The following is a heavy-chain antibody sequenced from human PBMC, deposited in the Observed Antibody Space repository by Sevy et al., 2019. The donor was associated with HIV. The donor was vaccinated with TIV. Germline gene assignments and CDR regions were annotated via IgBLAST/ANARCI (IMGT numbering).Heavy chain of an antibody. V-gene: IGHV1-69*13. CDR3: ARAGALTYSSGGSCYGGDY. J-gene: IGHJ4*02. D-gene: IGHD2-15*01. CDR1: GGTFSSYA. CDR2: IIPIFGTE. Sequence: ASVKVSCKASGGTFSSYAISWVRQAPGQGLEWMGGIIPIFGTENYAQTFQSRVTITADESTSTAYMELSSLRSEDTAVYYCARAGALTYSSGGSCYGGDYWGQGTLVTVSS.